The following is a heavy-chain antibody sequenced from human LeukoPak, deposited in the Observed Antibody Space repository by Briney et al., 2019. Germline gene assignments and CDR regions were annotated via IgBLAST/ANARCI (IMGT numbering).Heavy chain of an antibody. CDR1: GGSISSGDYY. D-gene: IGHD3-10*02. Sequence: SQTLSLTCTVSGGSISSGDYYWPWLRQPPGRGLEWIGYIYYSGSTFYNPSLKSRVTISVDTSKNQFSLKLSSVTAADTAVFYCAREALFGDHWFDPWGQGTLVTVSS. CDR2: IYYSGST. J-gene: IGHJ5*02. CDR3: AREALFGDHWFDP. V-gene: IGHV4-30-4*01.